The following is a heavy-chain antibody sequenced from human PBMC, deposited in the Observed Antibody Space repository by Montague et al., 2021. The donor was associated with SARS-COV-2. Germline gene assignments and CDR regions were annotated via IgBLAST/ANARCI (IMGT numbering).Heavy chain of an antibody. CDR2: ISYTGST. Sequence: SETLSLTCTVSGDSINTYYWNWIRQPRGKGLEWLGSISYTGSTNXNPSLKSRVTISLDTSKNQFFLKVTSVTAADTAVYYCARQAAGSYFYYGVDVWGQGTTVTVSS. D-gene: IGHD6-13*01. J-gene: IGHJ6*02. CDR1: GDSINTYY. V-gene: IGHV4-59*12. CDR3: ARQAAGSYFYYGVDV.